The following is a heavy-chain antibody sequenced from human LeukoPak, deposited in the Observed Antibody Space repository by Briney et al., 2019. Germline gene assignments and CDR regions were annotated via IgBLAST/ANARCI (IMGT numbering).Heavy chain of an antibody. D-gene: IGHD3-22*01. J-gene: IGHJ4*02. V-gene: IGHV3-48*01. CDR3: ARDGHSSDFDY. CDR2: ISSTSKTI. Sequence: GGSLRLSCAASGFSFSSYSMNWVRQAPGKGLEWVSYISSTSKTIFYADSVKGRLIISRDNAKNSLYLQMNSLRAEDTAVYYCARDGHSSDFDYWGQGTLVAVSS. CDR1: GFSFSSYS.